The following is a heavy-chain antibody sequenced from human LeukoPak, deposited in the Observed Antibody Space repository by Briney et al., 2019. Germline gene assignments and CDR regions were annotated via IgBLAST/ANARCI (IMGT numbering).Heavy chain of an antibody. Sequence: GGSLRLSCAASGFTFSSYGMHWVRQAPGKGLEWVAVIWYDGSNKYYADSVKGRFTISRDNSKNTLYLQMNSLRSEDTAVYYCAEPSSPVGPWGQGTLVTVSS. CDR3: AEPSSPVGP. D-gene: IGHD6-13*01. V-gene: IGHV3-30*02. J-gene: IGHJ5*02. CDR1: GFTFSSYG. CDR2: IWYDGSNK.